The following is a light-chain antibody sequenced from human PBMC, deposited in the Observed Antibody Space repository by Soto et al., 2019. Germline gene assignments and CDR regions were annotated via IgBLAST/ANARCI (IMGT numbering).Light chain of an antibody. CDR3: QQSYNTPLT. CDR1: QTIGTY. V-gene: IGKV1-39*01. Sequence: IEVTQAPSSLAASLGARVTITCRASQTIGTYVNWYRQKSGAAPELLIYDASTLQSGVPSRFRGGASGTDFTLTISSLQLDDFATYYCQQSYNTPLTVGQGTKVDIK. CDR2: DAS. J-gene: IGKJ1*01.